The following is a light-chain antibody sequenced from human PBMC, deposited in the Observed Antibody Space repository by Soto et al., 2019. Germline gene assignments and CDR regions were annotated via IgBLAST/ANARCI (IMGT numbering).Light chain of an antibody. CDR3: SSYTSGTTLYG. Sequence: QSVLTQPPSASGSPGQSVTTSCTGTSSDVGGYNYVSWYQHPPGKAPRLVIYASSSRPSGAPHRLSRSRSGNTASLTISGLQAEDEADYYCSSYTSGTTLYGFGTGSKVTVL. V-gene: IGLV2-14*01. CDR2: ASS. CDR1: SSDVGGYNY. J-gene: IGLJ1*01.